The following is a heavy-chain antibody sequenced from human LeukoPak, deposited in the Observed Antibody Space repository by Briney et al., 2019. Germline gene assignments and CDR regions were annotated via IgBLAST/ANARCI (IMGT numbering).Heavy chain of an antibody. D-gene: IGHD4-17*01. V-gene: IGHV3-30-3*01. CDR1: GFTFSNYP. J-gene: IGHJ6*02. Sequence: GGSLRLSCAASGFTFSNYPMHWVRQAPGKGLEWVAVILYDGSNKYYADSVKGRFTISRDNSKNTLNLQMNSLRAEDTAVYYCARNAYGAQTPSDVWGQGTTVTVSS. CDR3: ARNAYGAQTPSDV. CDR2: ILYDGSNK.